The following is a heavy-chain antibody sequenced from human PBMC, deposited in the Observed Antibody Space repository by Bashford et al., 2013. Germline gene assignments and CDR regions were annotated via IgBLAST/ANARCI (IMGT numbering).Heavy chain of an antibody. D-gene: IGHD5-18*01. CDR2: IYWDDDK. Sequence: SGPTLVKPTQTLTLTCTFSGFSLTTSGVGVGWIRQPPGKALEWLAVIYWDDDKRYSPSLQTRLTITKDDSKNQVVLIMSDMDPVDTGTYYCVRRHWGYRHGPDYWGPGTPVTVSS. CDR3: VRRHWGYRHGPDY. J-gene: IGHJ4*02. CDR1: GFSLTTSGVG. V-gene: IGHV2-5*02.